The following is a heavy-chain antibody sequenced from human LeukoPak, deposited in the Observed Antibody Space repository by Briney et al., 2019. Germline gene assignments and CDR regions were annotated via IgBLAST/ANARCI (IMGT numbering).Heavy chain of an antibody. CDR3: AIITKQDFDY. J-gene: IGHJ4*02. CDR2: INHSGST. Sequence: SETLSLTCAVYGGSFSGYYWSWIRQPPGKGPEWIGEINHSGSTDYNPPLKSRVTISVDTSKNQFSLKLSSVTAADTAVYYCAIITKQDFDYWGQGTLVTVSS. V-gene: IGHV4-34*01. CDR1: GGSFSGYY.